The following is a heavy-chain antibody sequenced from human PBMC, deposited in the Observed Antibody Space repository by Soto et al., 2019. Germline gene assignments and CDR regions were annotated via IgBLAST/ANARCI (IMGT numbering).Heavy chain of an antibody. J-gene: IGHJ4*02. V-gene: IGHV4-39*01. CDR2: IYYSGST. Sequence: SETLSLTCTVSGGSISSSSYYWGWIRQPPGKGLEWIGSIYYSGSTYYNPSLKSRVTISVDTSKNQFSLKLSSVTAADTAVYYCATRVGGTALIDYWGQGTLVTVSS. D-gene: IGHD3-16*01. CDR1: GGSISSSSYY. CDR3: ATRVGGTALIDY.